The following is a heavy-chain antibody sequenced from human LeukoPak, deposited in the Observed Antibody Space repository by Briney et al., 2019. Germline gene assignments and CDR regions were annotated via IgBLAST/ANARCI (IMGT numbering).Heavy chain of an antibody. D-gene: IGHD3-22*01. CDR1: GYSLTSYW. V-gene: IGHV5-51*01. Sequence: GESLKISCKGSGYSLTSYWIGWVRQMPGKGLEWMGIIYPGDSDTRYSPSFQGQVTISADKSISTAYLQWSSLKASATAMYYCARSGYYYDSSGYYYFDYWGQGTLVTVS. CDR2: IYPGDSDT. CDR3: ARSGYYYDSSGYYYFDY. J-gene: IGHJ4*02.